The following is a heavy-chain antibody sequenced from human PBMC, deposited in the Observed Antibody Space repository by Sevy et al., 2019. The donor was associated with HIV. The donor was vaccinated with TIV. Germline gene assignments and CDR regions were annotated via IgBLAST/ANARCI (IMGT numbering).Heavy chain of an antibody. CDR2: ISSSGSTI. J-gene: IGHJ3*02. V-gene: IGHV3-11*01. Sequence: GGFLRLSCAASGFTFSDYYMSWIRQAPGKGLEWVSYISSSGSTIYYADSVKDRFTISRDNAKNSLYLQMNSLRAEDTAVYYCARDASLRYFDWADAFDIWGQGTMVTVSS. D-gene: IGHD3-9*01. CDR3: ARDASLRYFDWADAFDI. CDR1: GFTFSDYY.